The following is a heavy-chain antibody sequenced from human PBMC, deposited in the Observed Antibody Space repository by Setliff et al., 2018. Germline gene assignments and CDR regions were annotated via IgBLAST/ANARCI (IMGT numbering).Heavy chain of an antibody. CDR3: ARGIGTLDISRYFDY. D-gene: IGHD5-12*01. Sequence: GGSLRLSCAASGFTFSSYAMNWVRQAPGKGLEWVSYISSSGSTIYYADSVKGRFTISRDSAKNSVYLQMNSLRAEDTAVHYCARGIGTLDISRYFDYWGQGTLVTVSS. CDR2: ISSSGSTI. J-gene: IGHJ4*02. CDR1: GFTFSSYA. V-gene: IGHV3-48*01.